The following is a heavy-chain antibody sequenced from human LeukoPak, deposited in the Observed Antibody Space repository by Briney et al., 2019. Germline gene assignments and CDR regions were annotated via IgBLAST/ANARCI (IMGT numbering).Heavy chain of an antibody. CDR1: GYTFTSYG. J-gene: IGHJ4*02. V-gene: IGHV1-18*01. CDR3: ACRTVSGTGLY. CDR2: ISAYNGNT. Sequence: ASVKLTCNASGYTFTSYGMSWVRQAPGQGLEWMGWISAYNGNTNYAQKLQGRVTMTTDPSTSTAYMELRSLRSDDTAVYYCACRTVSGTGLYWGGKTLVTVSS. D-gene: IGHD2-8*02.